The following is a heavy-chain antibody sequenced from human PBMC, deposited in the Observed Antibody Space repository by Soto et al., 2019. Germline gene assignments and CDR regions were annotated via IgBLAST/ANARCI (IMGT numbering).Heavy chain of an antibody. CDR3: GRERGERFGEPWGADAFDI. CDR1: GGSISSYY. J-gene: IGHJ3*02. Sequence: SETLSLTCTVSGGSISSYYWSWIRQPPGKGLEWIGYIYYSGSTNYNPSLKSRVTISVDTSKNQFSLKLSSVTAADTAVYYCGRERGERFGEPWGADAFDIWGQGTMVTVSS. D-gene: IGHD3-10*01. V-gene: IGHV4-59*01. CDR2: IYYSGST.